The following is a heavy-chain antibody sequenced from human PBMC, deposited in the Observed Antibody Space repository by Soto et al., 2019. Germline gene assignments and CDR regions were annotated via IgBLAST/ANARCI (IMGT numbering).Heavy chain of an antibody. D-gene: IGHD2-15*01. CDR3: AKVRVEAADNWFDP. CDR1: GFTFEDYV. CDR2: INWNSGRI. Sequence: EVQLVESGGGLVQPGRSLRLSCEASGFTFEDYVMHWVRQAPGKGLEWVSGINWNSGRIGYGDSVKGRFTVSRDNAKNTLYLQMNNLRTEDTALYYCAKVRVEAADNWFDPWGQGTLVTVSS. V-gene: IGHV3-9*01. J-gene: IGHJ5*02.